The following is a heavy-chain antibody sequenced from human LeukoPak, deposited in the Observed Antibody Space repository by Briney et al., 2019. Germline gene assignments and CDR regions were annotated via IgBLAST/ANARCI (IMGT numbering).Heavy chain of an antibody. D-gene: IGHD3-10*01. CDR3: ARDLLYGSGKFDY. J-gene: IGHJ4*02. Sequence: ASVKVSCKASGYTFNNYAINWVRQAPGQRLEWMGWINPNSGGTNYAQKFQGRVTMTRDTSISTAYMELSRLRSDDTAVYYCARDLLYGSGKFDYWGQGTLVTVSS. CDR1: GYTFNNYA. V-gene: IGHV1-2*02. CDR2: INPNSGGT.